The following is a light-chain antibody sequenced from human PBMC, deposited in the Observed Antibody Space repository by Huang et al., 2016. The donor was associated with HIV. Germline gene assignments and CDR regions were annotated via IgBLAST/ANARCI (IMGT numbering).Light chain of an antibody. CDR2: DAS. Sequence: VMTQSPATLSLSPGARATHSCRASQSVSRNLAWYQQKPGQAPRHLIYDASTRARGIPARFSGSGSGTKFTLTSSSLLSEDYAVYYCQQYNNWPPVTFGQGTKLEIK. CDR1: QSVSRN. CDR3: QQYNNWPPVT. J-gene: IGKJ2*01. V-gene: IGKV3D-15*01.